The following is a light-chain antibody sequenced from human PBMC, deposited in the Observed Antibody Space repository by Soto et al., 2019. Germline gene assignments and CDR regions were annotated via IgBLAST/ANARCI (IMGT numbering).Light chain of an antibody. CDR1: QSVSSC. V-gene: IGKV3-20*01. Sequence: EIVLTQSPGTLSLSPGERATLSCRASQSVSSCLVWYQQKPGQAPRLLIYGASSRATGIPDRFSGSGSGTDFTLTISRLEPEDFAVYYCQQCGRSPYTFGQGTKLEIK. CDR2: GAS. J-gene: IGKJ2*01. CDR3: QQCGRSPYT.